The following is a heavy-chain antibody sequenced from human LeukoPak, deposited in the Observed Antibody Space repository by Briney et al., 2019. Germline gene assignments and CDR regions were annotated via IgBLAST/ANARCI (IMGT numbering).Heavy chain of an antibody. CDR1: GFTFSSYA. D-gene: IGHD2-2*01. CDR3: ARDIHCSSTSCYGAFDI. J-gene: IGHJ3*02. V-gene: IGHV3-30*04. CDR2: ISYDGSNK. Sequence: PGRSLGLSCAASGFTFSSYAMHWVRQAPGKGLEWVAVISYDGSNKYYTDSVKGRFTISRDNSKNTLYLQMNSLRAEDTAVYYCARDIHCSSTSCYGAFDIWGQGTMVTVSS.